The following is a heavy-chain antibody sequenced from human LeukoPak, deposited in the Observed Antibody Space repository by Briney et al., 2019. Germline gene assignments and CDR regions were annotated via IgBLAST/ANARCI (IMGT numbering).Heavy chain of an antibody. J-gene: IGHJ4*02. Sequence: GGSLRLSCAASGFTFSSYSMTWVRQAPGKGLEWVSSISSSSSYIYYADSVKARFTISRDNAKNSLYLQMNSLRAEDTAVYYCARDQAVANDYWGQGTLVTVSS. CDR1: GFTFSSYS. D-gene: IGHD6-19*01. CDR3: ARDQAVANDY. V-gene: IGHV3-21*01. CDR2: ISSSSSYI.